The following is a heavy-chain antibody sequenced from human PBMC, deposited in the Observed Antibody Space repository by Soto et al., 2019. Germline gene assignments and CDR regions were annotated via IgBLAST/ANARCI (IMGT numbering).Heavy chain of an antibody. V-gene: IGHV3-33*01. J-gene: IGHJ6*02. CDR1: GFTFSSYG. Sequence: GGSLRLSCAASGFTFSSYGMHWVRQAPGKGLEWVAVIWYDGSNKYYADSVKGRFTISRDNSKNTLYLQMNSLRAEDTAVYYCARFNGGRRYCTNGVCYTGYYYGMDVWGQGTTVTVSS. D-gene: IGHD2-8*01. CDR2: IWYDGSNK. CDR3: ARFNGGRRYCTNGVCYTGYYYGMDV.